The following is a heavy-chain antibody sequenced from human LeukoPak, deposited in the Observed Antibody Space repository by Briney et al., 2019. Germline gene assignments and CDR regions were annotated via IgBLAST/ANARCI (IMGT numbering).Heavy chain of an antibody. CDR1: GGSFSDYY. CDR3: AVRILGYCSGGNCYPDYYFDY. J-gene: IGHJ4*02. V-gene: IGHV4-34*01. D-gene: IGHD2-15*01. CDR2: IYYSGTT. Sequence: SETLSLTCAVYGGSFSDYYWNWIRQSPGKGLEWIGTIYYSGTTYYNPSLKSRVTISVDTSKNQFSLRLSSVTAADTAVYYCAVRILGYCSGGNCYPDYYFDYWGQGTLVTVSS.